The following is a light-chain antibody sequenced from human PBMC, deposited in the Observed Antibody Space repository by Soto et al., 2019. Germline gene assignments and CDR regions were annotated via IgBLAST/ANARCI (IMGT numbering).Light chain of an antibody. Sequence: DIQMTLSASTLSGTVGDRVTITCRASQTISSWLAWYQQKPGKAPKLLIYKASTLKSGVPSRFSGSGSGTEFTLTISSLQPDDFATYYCQHYNSYSEAFGQGSNVDNK. CDR2: KAS. CDR1: QTISSW. CDR3: QHYNSYSEA. J-gene: IGKJ1*01. V-gene: IGKV1-5*03.